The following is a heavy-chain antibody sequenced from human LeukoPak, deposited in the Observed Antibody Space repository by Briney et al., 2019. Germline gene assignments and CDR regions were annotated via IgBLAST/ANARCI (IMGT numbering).Heavy chain of an antibody. Sequence: GSLRLSCAASGFTFSSYAMHWVRQAPGKGLEWVAVISYDGSNKYYADSVKGRFTISRDNSKNTLYLQMNSLRAEDTAVYYCARNLRDGYNSPSGYWGQGTLVTVSS. J-gene: IGHJ4*02. D-gene: IGHD5-24*01. CDR3: ARNLRDGYNSPSGY. CDR1: GFTFSSYA. CDR2: ISYDGSNK. V-gene: IGHV3-30*04.